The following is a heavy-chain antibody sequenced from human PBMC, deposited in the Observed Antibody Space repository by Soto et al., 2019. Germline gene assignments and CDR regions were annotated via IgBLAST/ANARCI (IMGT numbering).Heavy chain of an antibody. Sequence: GQGLEWMGWISACNGNTNYAQKLQGRVTMTTDTSTSTVYMELSSLRSEDTAVYYCARERGTSGHDAFDIWGQGTMVTVSS. D-gene: IGHD6-25*01. CDR2: ISACNGNT. J-gene: IGHJ3*02. V-gene: IGHV1-18*01. CDR3: ARERGTSGHDAFDI.